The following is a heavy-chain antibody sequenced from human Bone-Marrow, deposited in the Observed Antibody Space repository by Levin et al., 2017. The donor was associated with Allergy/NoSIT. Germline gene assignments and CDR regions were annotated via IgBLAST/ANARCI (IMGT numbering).Heavy chain of an antibody. Sequence: ASVKVSCAASGFTFSTYAMTWVRHAPGKGLEWICSISGSGSITYYGDSVKGRVTISRDNSRDTLYLQMSSLRAEDTAVYFCAKDRDSSSARAYGLDVWGQGTTVTVSS. D-gene: IGHD3-22*01. CDR2: ISGSGSIT. CDR1: GFTFSTYA. V-gene: IGHV3-23*02. CDR3: AKDRDSSSARAYGLDV. J-gene: IGHJ6*02.